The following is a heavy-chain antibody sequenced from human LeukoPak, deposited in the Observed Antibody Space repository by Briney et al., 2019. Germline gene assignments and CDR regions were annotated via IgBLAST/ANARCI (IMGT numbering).Heavy chain of an antibody. CDR1: SGSFSPYY. CDR2: IYTSGST. V-gene: IGHV4-59*10. J-gene: IGHJ6*03. Sequence: PSDPLSLTCAVYSGSFSPYYWSWIRQPAGKGLEWIGRIYTSGSTNYNPSLKSRVTMSVDTSKIQFSLNLSSVTAADTAVYYCARASSFPYSYGQGAYYSYYYMDVWGKGTTVTVSS. D-gene: IGHD5-18*01. CDR3: ARASSFPYSYGQGAYYSYYYMDV.